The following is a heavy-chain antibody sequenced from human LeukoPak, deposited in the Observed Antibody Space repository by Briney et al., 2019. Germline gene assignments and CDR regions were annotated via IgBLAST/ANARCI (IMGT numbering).Heavy chain of an antibody. CDR3: ARSSVAAAKYYYYMDV. Sequence: GASVKVSCKASGYTFTGYYMHWVRQAPGQGLEWMGWINPNSGGINYPLKFHGRVTMTRDTSSTTAYMELSSLTSDDTAVYYCARSSVAAAKYYYYMDVWGKGTTVTVSS. J-gene: IGHJ6*03. CDR1: GYTFTGYY. D-gene: IGHD2-15*01. V-gene: IGHV1-2*02. CDR2: INPNSGGI.